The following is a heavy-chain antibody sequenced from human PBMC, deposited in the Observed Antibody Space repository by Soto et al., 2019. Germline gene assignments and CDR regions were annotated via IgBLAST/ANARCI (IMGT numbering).Heavy chain of an antibody. Sequence: PSETLSLTCIVSGVSVTSYTWSWVRQPANKGLEWIGRGFSSVSATYSPPLKSRVRVSMDTPENRISLKLDSVTAAAAGVYYCPRDGMTTGDTWGPGTLVTVSS. CDR1: GVSVTSYT. CDR2: GFSSVSA. CDR3: PRDGMTTGDT. D-gene: IGHD2-21*02. J-gene: IGHJ4*02. V-gene: IGHV4-4*07.